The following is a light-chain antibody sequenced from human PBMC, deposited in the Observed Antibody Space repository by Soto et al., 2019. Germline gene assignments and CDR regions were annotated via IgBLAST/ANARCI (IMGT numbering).Light chain of an antibody. V-gene: IGLV1-51*01. CDR1: SSNVGNNF. CDR3: GTWDTSLSGGL. Sequence: QSVLTQPASVSAAPGQTVTISCSGGSSNVGNNFVSWYQQLPGTAPKLLIYDNNKRPSEIPDRFAASRSATSATLAITGLQTGDGGVYYCGTWDTSLSGGLFGGGTQLTVL. CDR2: DNN. J-gene: IGLJ2*01.